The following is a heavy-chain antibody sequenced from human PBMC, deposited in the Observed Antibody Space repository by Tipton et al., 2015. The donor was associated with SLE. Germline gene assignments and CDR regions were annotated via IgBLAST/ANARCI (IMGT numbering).Heavy chain of an antibody. CDR2: IYGSGGT. V-gene: IGHV4-61*02. J-gene: IGHJ4*02. Sequence: TLSLTCTVSGDSISDVSYCWSWVRLPAGKGLEWVGRIYGSGGTYYNPSLKSRVTISVDTSKNQFSLNLSSVTAADTAVYYCARDPNGGYGSFDYWGLGALVTVSS. D-gene: IGHD7-27*01. CDR3: ARDPNGGYGSFDY. CDR1: GDSISDVSYC.